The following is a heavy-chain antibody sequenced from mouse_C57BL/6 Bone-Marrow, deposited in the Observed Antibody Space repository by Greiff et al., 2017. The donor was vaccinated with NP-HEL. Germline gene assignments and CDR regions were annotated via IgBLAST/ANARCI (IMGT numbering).Heavy chain of an antibody. J-gene: IGHJ3*01. V-gene: IGHV1-59*01. CDR2: IDPSDSYT. Sequence: QVQLQQPGAELVRPGTSVKLSCKASGYTFTSYWMHWVKQRPGQGLEWIGVIDPSDSYTNYNQKFKGKATLTVDTSSSTAYMQLSSLTSEDSAVYYCARKSDGFAYWGQGTLVTVSA. CDR3: ARKSDGFAY. D-gene: IGHD2-13*01. CDR1: GYTFTSYW.